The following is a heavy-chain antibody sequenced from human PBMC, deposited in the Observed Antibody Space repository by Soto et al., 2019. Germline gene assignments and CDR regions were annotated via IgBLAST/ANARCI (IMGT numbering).Heavy chain of an antibody. CDR3: ARVNSSSWYGDYYYYYGMDV. V-gene: IGHV4-34*01. CDR2: INHSGST. D-gene: IGHD6-13*01. J-gene: IGHJ6*02. Sequence: SETLSLTCAVYGGSFSGYYWSWIRQPPGKGLEWIGEINHSGSTNYNPSLKSRVTISVDTSKNQFSLKLSSVTAADTAVYYCARVNSSSWYGDYYYYYGMDVWGQGTTVTVSS. CDR1: GGSFSGYY.